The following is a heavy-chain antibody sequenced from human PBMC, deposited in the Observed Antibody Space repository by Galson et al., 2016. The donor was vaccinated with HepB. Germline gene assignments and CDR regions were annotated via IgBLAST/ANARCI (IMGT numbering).Heavy chain of an antibody. J-gene: IGHJ4*02. D-gene: IGHD3-10*01. CDR3: ARDVNYGIFDR. Sequence: SLRLSCAASGFTFSSYSMNCVRQAPRNGLEWVSSISSSSSYISYADSVKGRFTISRDNAKNSLYLQMNSLRAEDTAVYYCARDVNYGIFDRWGQGTLLTVSS. V-gene: IGHV3-21*01. CDR1: GFTFSSYS. CDR2: ISSSSSYI.